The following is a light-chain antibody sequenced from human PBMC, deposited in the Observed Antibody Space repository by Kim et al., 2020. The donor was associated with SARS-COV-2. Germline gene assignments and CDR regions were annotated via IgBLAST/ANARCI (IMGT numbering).Light chain of an antibody. CDR3: ATCDNTLNAGRV. V-gene: IGLV1-51*01. J-gene: IGLJ1*01. CDR2: AAT. Sequence: QSVPVSGSGSTSCLGSNFVSMYLPLPGTAPKLLIYAATLRPSGIPGRFSGSQSGTSATLVISGLLIGDVAFFYCATCDNTLNAGRVFGTGTEVTVL. CDR1: TSCLGSNF.